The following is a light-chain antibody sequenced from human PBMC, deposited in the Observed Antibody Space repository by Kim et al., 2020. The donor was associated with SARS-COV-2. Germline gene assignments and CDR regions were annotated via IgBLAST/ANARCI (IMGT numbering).Light chain of an antibody. V-gene: IGKV1-5*03. CDR2: KAS. CDR3: QHYNNMPWT. J-gene: IGKJ1*01. Sequence: DIQMTQSPSTLSASVGDRVTITCRASQSISNWVAWYQQKPGRAPKLLIHKASTLESGVPSTFSGSGSGTEFTLTISSLQPDDFAVYYCQHYNNMPWTFGQGTKVEI. CDR1: QSISNW.